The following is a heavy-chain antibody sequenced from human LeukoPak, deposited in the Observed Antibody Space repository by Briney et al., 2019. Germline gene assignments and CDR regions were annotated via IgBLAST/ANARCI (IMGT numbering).Heavy chain of an antibody. D-gene: IGHD1-1*01. Sequence: RASVKVSCKASGYTFTTYDINWVRQATGQGLEWMGWMNPNSGNTGYAQKFQGRVTMTRNTSISTAYMGLSSLRSEDTAVYYCARVARDWNDADSRVFDYWGQGTLVTVSS. J-gene: IGHJ4*02. CDR3: ARVARDWNDADSRVFDY. CDR2: MNPNSGNT. CDR1: GYTFTTYD. V-gene: IGHV1-8*01.